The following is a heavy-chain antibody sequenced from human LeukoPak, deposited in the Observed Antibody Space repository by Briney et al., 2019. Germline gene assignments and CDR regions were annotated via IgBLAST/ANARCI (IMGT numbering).Heavy chain of an antibody. CDR1: GFTVSSNY. J-gene: IGHJ4*02. D-gene: IGHD6-13*01. CDR2: IYSGGST. CDR3: ARELLDPYSSSWDPFDY. Sequence: GGSLRLSCAASGFTVSSNYMSWVRQAPGKGLEWVSVIYSGGSTYYADSVKGRFTISRDNSKNTLYLQMNSLRAEDTAVYYCARELLDPYSSSWDPFDYWGQGTLVTVSS. V-gene: IGHV3-66*01.